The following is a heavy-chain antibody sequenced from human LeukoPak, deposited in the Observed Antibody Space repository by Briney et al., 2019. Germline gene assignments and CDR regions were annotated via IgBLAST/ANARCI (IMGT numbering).Heavy chain of an antibody. CDR3: ARRPSGSYYGYCYGMDV. CDR2: ISYSGST. Sequence: SETLSLTCTVSGGSVISSSYFWGWICQPPGKGLEWIGSISYSGSTYYNPSLKSRVTISGDTSKNQFSLKLSSVTAADTAMYYCARRPSGSYYGYCYGMDVWGQGTTVTVSS. J-gene: IGHJ6*02. D-gene: IGHD1-26*01. CDR1: GGSVISSSYF. V-gene: IGHV4-39*07.